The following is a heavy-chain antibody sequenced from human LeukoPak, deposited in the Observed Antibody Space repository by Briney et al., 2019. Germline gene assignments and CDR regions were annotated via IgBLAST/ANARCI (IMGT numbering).Heavy chain of an antibody. D-gene: IGHD6-19*01. Sequence: GGSLRLSCAASGFTFSSYAMHWVRQAPGKGLEWVAVISYDGSNKYYADSVKGRFTISRDNSKNTLYLQMNSLRAEDTAVYYCARVRSSGWYYFDYWGQGTLVTVSS. CDR2: ISYDGSNK. CDR3: ARVRSSGWYYFDY. J-gene: IGHJ4*02. CDR1: GFTFSSYA. V-gene: IGHV3-30-3*01.